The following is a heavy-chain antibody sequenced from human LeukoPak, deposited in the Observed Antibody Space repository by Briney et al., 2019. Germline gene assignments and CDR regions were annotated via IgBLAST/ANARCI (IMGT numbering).Heavy chain of an antibody. Sequence: GGSLRLSCAASGFTFSTYAMSWVRQPPGKGLEWVSAISGSGGSTYYADSVKGRFTISRDNSKNTLYLQMNSLRAEDTAVYYCARAYYDFWSGYYGEPYYFDYWGQGTLVTVSS. D-gene: IGHD3-3*01. J-gene: IGHJ4*02. CDR3: ARAYYDFWSGYYGEPYYFDY. CDR2: ISGSGGST. V-gene: IGHV3-23*01. CDR1: GFTFSTYA.